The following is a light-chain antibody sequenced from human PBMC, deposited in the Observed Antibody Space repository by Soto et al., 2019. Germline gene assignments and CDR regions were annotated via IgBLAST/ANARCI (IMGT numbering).Light chain of an antibody. CDR2: EVS. V-gene: IGLV2-14*01. CDR1: SSDVGDFNY. CDR3: SSYTSSDIKV. Sequence: QSVLAQPASVSGSPGQSITISCTGTSSDVGDFNYVSWYQQHPGKAPKLLIYEVSNRPSGVSSRFSGSQSGNTASLTISGPQAEDEADYYCSSYTSSDIKVFGTGTKVTVL. J-gene: IGLJ1*01.